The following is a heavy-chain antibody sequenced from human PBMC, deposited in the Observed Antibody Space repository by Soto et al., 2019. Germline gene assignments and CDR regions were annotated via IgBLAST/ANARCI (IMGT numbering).Heavy chain of an antibody. CDR1: GGSISSSSFH. D-gene: IGHD6-13*01. Sequence: QLQLQESGPGLVKPSETLSLTCTVSGGSISSSSFHWGWIRQPPGKGLGWIGSIYYSGSTYYSPSLKSRVTIAVDTSKNQFSLKLSSVTAADTAVYYCARRERAAGTDWWFDPWGQGTLVTVSS. J-gene: IGHJ5*02. V-gene: IGHV4-39*01. CDR3: ARRERAAGTDWWFDP. CDR2: IYYSGST.